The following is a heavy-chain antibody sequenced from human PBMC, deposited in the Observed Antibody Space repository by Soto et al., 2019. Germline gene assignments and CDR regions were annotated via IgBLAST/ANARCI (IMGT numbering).Heavy chain of an antibody. CDR3: ALGSYLDY. D-gene: IGHD3-10*01. Sequence: GGSLRLSCAASGFIFGSYALSWVRQAPGKGLEWVSTISGSDGKTFYADSVKGRFSISRDTSQSTLYLQMNSLRADDTAMYYCALGSYLDYWGQGTRVTVSS. CDR1: GFIFGSYA. CDR2: ISGSDGKT. J-gene: IGHJ4*02. V-gene: IGHV3-23*01.